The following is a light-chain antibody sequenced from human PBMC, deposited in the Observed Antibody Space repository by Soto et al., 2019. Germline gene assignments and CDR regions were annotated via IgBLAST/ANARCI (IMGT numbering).Light chain of an antibody. CDR3: NSYTTSSTFV. CDR2: DVS. CDR1: SSDVGGYDY. Sequence: QSALAQPASVSGSPGQSITISCAGTSSDVGGYDYVSWYQHHPGKAPKLMIYDVSNRPSGVSNRFSGSKSDNTASLTISGLQAEDEADYYCNSYTTSSTFVFGTGTKVTVL. J-gene: IGLJ1*01. V-gene: IGLV2-14*03.